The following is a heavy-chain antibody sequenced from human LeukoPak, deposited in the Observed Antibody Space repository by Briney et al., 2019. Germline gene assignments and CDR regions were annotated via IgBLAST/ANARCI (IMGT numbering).Heavy chain of an antibody. J-gene: IGHJ4*02. Sequence: ASVKVSCKASGYTFRSHGITWVRQAPGQGLERMGWISAYNGNTNYAQKLQGRVTMTTDTSTSTAYMELRSLRSDDTAVYYCAREGPYSGNYYEDYWGQGTLVTVSS. D-gene: IGHD1-26*01. CDR2: ISAYNGNT. CDR3: AREGPYSGNYYEDY. V-gene: IGHV1-18*01. CDR1: GYTFRSHG.